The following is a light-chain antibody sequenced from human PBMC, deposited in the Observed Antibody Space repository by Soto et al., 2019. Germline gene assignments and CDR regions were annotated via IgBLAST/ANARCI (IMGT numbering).Light chain of an antibody. CDR2: GAS. CDR1: QRVSSNY. J-gene: IGKJ1*01. CDR3: QQYGSSGT. Sequence: ELVLTQSPGTLSLSPGARATLSGRASQRVSSNYLAWYQQKPGQAPRLLIYGASNRATGIPDRFSGSGSGTDFTLTISRLEPEDFAVYYCQQYGSSGTFGQGTKVDIK. V-gene: IGKV3-20*01.